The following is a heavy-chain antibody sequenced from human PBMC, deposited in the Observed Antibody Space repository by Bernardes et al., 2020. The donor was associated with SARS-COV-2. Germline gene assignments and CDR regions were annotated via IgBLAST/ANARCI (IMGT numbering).Heavy chain of an antibody. Sequence: GGSLRLSCTASGFTFRSHWMHWVRQAPGKGLVWVSRIDSHGTSTSYADSVKGRFTISRDNAKNTLYLQMNSLRAEDTAVYYCARAGEGSAAYSFDIWGRGTLVTVSS. D-gene: IGHD3-9*01. V-gene: IGHV3-74*01. CDR1: GFTFRSHW. J-gene: IGHJ2*01. CDR2: IDSHGTST. CDR3: ARAGEGSAAYSFDI.